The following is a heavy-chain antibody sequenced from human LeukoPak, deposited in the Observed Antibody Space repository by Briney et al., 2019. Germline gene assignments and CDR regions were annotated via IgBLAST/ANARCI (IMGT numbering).Heavy chain of an antibody. CDR1: GFTFEDYA. Sequence: PGGSLRLSCAAPGFTFEDYAMHWIRQAPGKGLEWVSGVSWNSGTIDYADSVKGRFTISRDNAKNSLYLQMNSLRAEDTAFYHCAKQTYYYDSSGHVDFWGQGTLVTVSS. J-gene: IGHJ4*02. CDR2: VSWNSGTI. V-gene: IGHV3-9*01. D-gene: IGHD3-22*01. CDR3: AKQTYYYDSSGHVDF.